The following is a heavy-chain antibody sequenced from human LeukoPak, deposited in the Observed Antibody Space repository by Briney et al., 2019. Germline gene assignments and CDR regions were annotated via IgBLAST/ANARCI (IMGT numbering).Heavy chain of an antibody. CDR3: ARVMVAGKLDY. J-gene: IGHJ4*02. V-gene: IGHV1-2*06. Sequence: GASVKVSCKASGYTFTGYYMHWVRQASGQGLEWMGRINPNSGGTNYAQKFQGRVTMTRDTSISTAYMELSRLRSDDTAVYYCARVMVAGKLDYWGQGTLVTVSS. CDR1: GYTFTGYY. D-gene: IGHD6-19*01. CDR2: INPNSGGT.